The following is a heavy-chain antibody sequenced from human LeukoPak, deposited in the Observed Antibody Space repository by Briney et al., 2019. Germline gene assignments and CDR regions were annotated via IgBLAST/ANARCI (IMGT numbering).Heavy chain of an antibody. Sequence: SVKVSCKASGYTFTSYGISWVRQVPGQGLEWMGWISAYNGNTNYAQKLQGRVTMTTDTSTSTAYMELRSLSSDDTAVYYRARDQEWELGNAFDIWGQGTMVTVSS. CDR1: GYTFTSYG. V-gene: IGHV1-18*01. CDR3: ARDQEWELGNAFDI. CDR2: ISAYNGNT. D-gene: IGHD1-26*01. J-gene: IGHJ3*02.